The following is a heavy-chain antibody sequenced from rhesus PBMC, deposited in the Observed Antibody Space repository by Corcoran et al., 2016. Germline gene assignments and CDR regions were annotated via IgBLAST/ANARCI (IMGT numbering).Heavy chain of an antibody. J-gene: IGHJ4*01. D-gene: IGHD4-23*01. V-gene: IGHV4-57*01. Sequence: QLQLQESGPGLVKPSETLSLTCAVSGGSISSSNWWRWIRQPPGKGLEWIGRVSGRGGSNSYNPTLERRIIISTGTSKNQCYLKLSSVTAADAAVYYCARDLAGNTVTIDYWGQGVLVTVSS. CDR2: VSGRGGSN. CDR3: ARDLAGNTVTIDY. CDR1: GGSISSSNW.